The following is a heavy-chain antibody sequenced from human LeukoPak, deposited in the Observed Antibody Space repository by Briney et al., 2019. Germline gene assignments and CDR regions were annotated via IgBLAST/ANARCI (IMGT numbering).Heavy chain of an antibody. J-gene: IGHJ4*02. D-gene: IGHD1-26*01. CDR2: IRYDGSDK. CDR3: ARDPSYLRGDYFDY. V-gene: IGHV3-30*02. Sequence: GGSLRLSCAASGFTFSSYGMHWVRQAPGKGLEWVAFIRYDGSDKFYADSVKGRFTISRDNAKNTLYLQMNSLRAEDTAVYYCARDPSYLRGDYFDYWGQGTLVTVSS. CDR1: GFTFSSYG.